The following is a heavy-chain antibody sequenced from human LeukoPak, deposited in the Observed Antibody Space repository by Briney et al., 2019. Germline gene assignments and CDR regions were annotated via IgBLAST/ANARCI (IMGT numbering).Heavy chain of an antibody. D-gene: IGHD3-10*01. CDR3: ARDPYYGSGSYYLSFDY. CDR1: GFTFSSYS. J-gene: IGHJ4*02. V-gene: IGHV3-21*01. Sequence: PGGSLRLSCAASGFTFSSYSMNWVRQAPGKGLEWVSSISSGSSYIYYADSVKGRFTISRDNAKNSLYLQMNSLRAEDTAVYYCARDPYYGSGSYYLSFDYWGQGTLVTVSS. CDR2: ISSGSSYI.